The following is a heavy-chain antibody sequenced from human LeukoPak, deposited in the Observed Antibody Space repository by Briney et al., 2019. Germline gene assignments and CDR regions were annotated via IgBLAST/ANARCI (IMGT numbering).Heavy chain of an antibody. J-gene: IGHJ5*02. CDR1: GYTFTSDS. CDR2: ISPYDGNI. CDR3: ATSITMVRGVIISGDWFDP. Sequence: ASVKVSCKTSGYTFTSDSISWVGQAPGQGLEWMGSISPYDGNINYAQKLQGRVTMTTDTSTSRAYMDLRSLRSDDTALYYCATSITMVRGVIISGDWFDPWGQGTLVTVSS. D-gene: IGHD3-10*01. V-gene: IGHV1-18*01.